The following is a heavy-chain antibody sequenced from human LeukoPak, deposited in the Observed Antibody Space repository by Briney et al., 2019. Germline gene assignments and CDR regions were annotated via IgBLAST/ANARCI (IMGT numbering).Heavy chain of an antibody. CDR1: GYTFTGYY. J-gene: IGHJ5*02. V-gene: IGHV1-2*06. Sequence: GASVKVSCKASGYTFTGYYIHWVRQAPGQGLEWMGRINPNTGGTDYAQKFQGRVTMTRDTSIHTAYMELSRLTSDDTAIYYCAKVPPSITAAGNWLGPWGQGALVTVSS. D-gene: IGHD6-13*01. CDR3: AKVPPSITAAGNWLGP. CDR2: INPNTGGT.